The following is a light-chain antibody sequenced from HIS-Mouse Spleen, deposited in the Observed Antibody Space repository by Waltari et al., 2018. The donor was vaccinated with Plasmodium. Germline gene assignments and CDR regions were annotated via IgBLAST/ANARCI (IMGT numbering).Light chain of an antibody. J-gene: IGLJ1*01. CDR2: DVS. V-gene: IGLV2-11*01. Sequence: QSALTQPRSVSGSPGQSVTISCTGTSSDVGGYNYVSWYQQHPGKAPKLMIYDVSKRPSGVPDRCSGSTSGTTASLTISGRQAEDEADYYCCSYAGSYTFVFGTGTKVTVL. CDR1: SSDVGGYNY. CDR3: CSYAGSYTFV.